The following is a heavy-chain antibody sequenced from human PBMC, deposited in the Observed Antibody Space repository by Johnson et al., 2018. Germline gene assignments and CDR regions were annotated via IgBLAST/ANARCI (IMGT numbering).Heavy chain of an antibody. Sequence: VQLQESGGGVVQPGRSLRLSCAASGFTFSSYGMHWVRQAPGKGLEWVSGISWNSGSIGYADSVKGRFTISRDNAKNSLYLQMNSLRAEDTALYYCAKDLQITRVRGVIMDVGGKGTTVTVSS. D-gene: IGHD3-10*01. CDR1: GFTFSSYG. J-gene: IGHJ6*04. CDR2: ISWNSGSI. CDR3: AKDLQITRVRGVIMDV. V-gene: IGHV3-9*01.